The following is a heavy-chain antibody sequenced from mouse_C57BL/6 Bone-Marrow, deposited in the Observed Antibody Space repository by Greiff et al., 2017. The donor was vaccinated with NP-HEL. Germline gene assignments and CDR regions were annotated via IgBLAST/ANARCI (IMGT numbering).Heavy chain of an antibody. CDR3: ASYGYDRDYAMDY. CDR1: GFSLTSYG. V-gene: IGHV2-2*01. CDR2: IWSGGST. D-gene: IGHD2-2*01. Sequence: VKLVESGPGLVQPSQSLSITCTVSGFSLTSYGVHWVRQSPGKGLEWLGVIWSGGSTDYNAAFISRLSISKDNSKSQVFFKMNSLQADDTAIYYCASYGYDRDYAMDYWGQGTSVTVSS. J-gene: IGHJ4*01.